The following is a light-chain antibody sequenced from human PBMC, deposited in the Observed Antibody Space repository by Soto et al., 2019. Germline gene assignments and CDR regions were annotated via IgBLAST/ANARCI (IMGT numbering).Light chain of an antibody. CDR1: SSDVGFYNY. Sequence: QSVLTQPRSVSGSPGQSVTISCTGTSSDVGFYNYVSWYQQHPGKAPKLMIYDVSKRPSGVPDRFSGSKSGNTASLTISGLQAEDEADYYCCSYAGSYIHYVFGTGTKVTVL. J-gene: IGLJ1*01. CDR2: DVS. CDR3: CSYAGSYIHYV. V-gene: IGLV2-11*01.